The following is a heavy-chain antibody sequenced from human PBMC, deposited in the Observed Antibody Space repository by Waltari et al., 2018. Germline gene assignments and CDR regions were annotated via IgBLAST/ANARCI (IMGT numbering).Heavy chain of an antibody. V-gene: IGHV3-73*01. CDR2: IRSKANSYAT. J-gene: IGHJ4*02. CDR1: GYSFTSYW. D-gene: IGHD5-12*01. CDR3: TRQVATFDY. Sequence: VQLVQSGAEVKKPGESLKISCKGSGYSFTSYWLGWGRQMPGKGLEWVGRIRSKANSYATAYAASVKGRFTISRDDSKNTAYLQMNSLKTEDTAVYYCTRQVATFDYWGQGTLVTVSS.